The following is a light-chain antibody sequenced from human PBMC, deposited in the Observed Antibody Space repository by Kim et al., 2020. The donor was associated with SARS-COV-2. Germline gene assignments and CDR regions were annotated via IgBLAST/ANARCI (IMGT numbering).Light chain of an antibody. V-gene: IGKV3-11*01. J-gene: IGKJ2*01. CDR2: DAS. Sequence: LFLSHGERATNACRASQSISYNLAWYHHKPGQAPRLLIYDASNRATGIPARFSGSGSGTDFTLTITSLEPEDFAVYYCQQRSVWYTFGQGTKLEI. CDR1: QSISYN. CDR3: QQRSVWYT.